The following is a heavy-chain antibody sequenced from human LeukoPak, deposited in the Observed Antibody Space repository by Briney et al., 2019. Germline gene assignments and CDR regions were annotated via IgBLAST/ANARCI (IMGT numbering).Heavy chain of an antibody. D-gene: IGHD5-18*01. CDR3: ARASGYSQRGQGALDP. V-gene: IGHV3-33*01. Sequence: TGGSLRLSCAASGFTFSSHGMHWVRQAPGKGLEWVAVIWYDGSNKYYADSVKGRFTISRDNSKNTLYLQMNSLRAEDTAVYYCARASGYSQRGQGALDPWGQGTLVTVSS. CDR2: IWYDGSNK. CDR1: GFTFSSHG. J-gene: IGHJ5*02.